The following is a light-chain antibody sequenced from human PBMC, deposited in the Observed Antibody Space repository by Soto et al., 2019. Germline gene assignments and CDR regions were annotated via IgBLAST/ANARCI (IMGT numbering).Light chain of an antibody. J-gene: IGKJ5*01. CDR3: QQRSNWQIT. Sequence: ESVLTQSPATLSLSPGERATLSCRASQSVSSYLAWHQQKPGQAPRLLIYDASNRATGIPARFSGSGSGTDFTLTISSLEPEDFAVYYCQQRSNWQITLGQGTRLEIK. CDR1: QSVSSY. V-gene: IGKV3-11*01. CDR2: DAS.